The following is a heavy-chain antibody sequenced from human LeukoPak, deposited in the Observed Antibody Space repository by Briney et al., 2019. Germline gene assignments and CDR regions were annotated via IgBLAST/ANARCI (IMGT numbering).Heavy chain of an antibody. CDR3: ARGDFYSSGWDYFDY. J-gene: IGHJ4*02. CDR1: GGSISSHY. V-gene: IGHV4-59*07. CDR2: IYYSGST. Sequence: SNTLSLPCTVSGGSISSHYWSWIRHPPGKGLEWIGYIYYSGSTNYNPSLKSRFTISVDPSKNQCSLELSSVTAADAAVYYCARGDFYSSGWDYFDYWGQGTLVTVSS. D-gene: IGHD6-19*01.